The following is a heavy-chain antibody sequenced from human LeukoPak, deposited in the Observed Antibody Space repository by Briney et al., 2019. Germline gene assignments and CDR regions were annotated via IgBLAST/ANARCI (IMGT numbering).Heavy chain of an antibody. Sequence: GGSLRLSCAASGFTFSSYAMHWVRQAPGKGLEWVAVISYDGSNKYYADSVKGRFTISRDNSKNTLYLQMNSLRAEDTAVYYCARGWDYWGQGTLVTVSS. D-gene: IGHD2-15*01. CDR1: GFTFSSYA. CDR2: ISYDGSNK. CDR3: ARGWDY. J-gene: IGHJ4*02. V-gene: IGHV3-30-3*01.